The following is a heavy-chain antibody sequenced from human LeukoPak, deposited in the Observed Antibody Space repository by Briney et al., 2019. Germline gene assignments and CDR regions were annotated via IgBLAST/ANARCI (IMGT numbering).Heavy chain of an antibody. CDR3: ARVLVAYSGSYS. CDR1: GFTFSNYG. D-gene: IGHD1-26*01. V-gene: IGHV3-30*03. CDR2: ISYDGSNK. J-gene: IGHJ4*02. Sequence: GGSLRLSCAASGFTFSNYGMHWVRQAPGKGLEWVAVISYDGSNKYYADSVKGRFTISRDNSKNTLYLQMNSLRAEDTAVYYCARVLVAYSGSYSWGQGTLVTVSS.